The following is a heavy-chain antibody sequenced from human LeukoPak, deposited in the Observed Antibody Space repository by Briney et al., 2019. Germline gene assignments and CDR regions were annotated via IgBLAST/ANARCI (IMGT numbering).Heavy chain of an antibody. V-gene: IGHV4-4*07. CDR3: AREATIVGATII. CDR2: ISSSGST. J-gene: IGHJ4*02. CDR1: GYSVSTYY. D-gene: IGHD1-26*01. Sequence: SETLSLTCTVSGYSVSTYYRSWIRQSAGQGLEWLGHISSSGSTTYNPQIKSRVTMSVDTSKNQFSLRLSAVTAADTAVYYCAREATIVGATIIWGQGTLVTVSS.